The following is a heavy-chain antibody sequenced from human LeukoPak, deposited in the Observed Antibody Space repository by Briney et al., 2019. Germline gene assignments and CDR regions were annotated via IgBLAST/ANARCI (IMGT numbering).Heavy chain of an antibody. V-gene: IGHV3-30*18. CDR3: AKDLKWHVDYIFDY. J-gene: IGHJ4*02. CDR1: GFTFSSYG. Sequence: PGRSLRLSCAASGFTFSSYGMHWVRQAPGKGLEWVAVISYDGSNKYYADSVKGRFTISRDNSKNTLYLQMNSLRAEDTAVYYCAKDLKWHVDYIFDYWGQGTLVTVST. CDR2: ISYDGSNK. D-gene: IGHD5-12*01.